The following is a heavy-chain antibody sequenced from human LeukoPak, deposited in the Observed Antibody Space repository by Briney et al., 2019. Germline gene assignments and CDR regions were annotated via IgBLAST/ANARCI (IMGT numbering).Heavy chain of an antibody. V-gene: IGHV3-74*01. J-gene: IGHJ4*02. CDR1: AFTFSTYW. D-gene: IGHD2-15*01. CDR3: AKDSRLGDIVVVVAYY. CDR2: IDPHGTIT. Sequence: AGGSLRLSCAASAFTFSTYWMHWVRQAPGKGLVWVSRIDPHGTITFYADSVKGRFTISRDNSKNTLYLQMNSLRVEDTAVYYCAKDSRLGDIVVVVAYYWGQGTLVTVSS.